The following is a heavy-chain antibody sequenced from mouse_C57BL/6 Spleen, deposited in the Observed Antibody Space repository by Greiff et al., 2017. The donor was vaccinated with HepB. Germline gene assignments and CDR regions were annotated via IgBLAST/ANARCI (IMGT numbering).Heavy chain of an antibody. CDR1: GYTFTDYN. CDR2: INPNNGGT. D-gene: IGHD2-3*01. J-gene: IGHJ4*01. CDR3: ARTYDGYPFYAMDY. Sequence: VQLQQSGPELVKPGASVKMSCKASGYTFTDYNMHWVKQSHGKSLEWIGYINPNNGGTSYNQKFKGKATLTVNKSSSTAYMERRSLTSEDSAVYYCARTYDGYPFYAMDYWGQGTSVTVSS. V-gene: IGHV1-22*01.